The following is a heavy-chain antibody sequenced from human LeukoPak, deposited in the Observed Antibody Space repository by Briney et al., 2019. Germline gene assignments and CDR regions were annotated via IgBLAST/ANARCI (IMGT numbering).Heavy chain of an antibody. J-gene: IGHJ5*02. D-gene: IGHD5-18*01. CDR3: RKQLGSTDWFDP. CDR1: GGSIRSYY. CDR2: INYSGST. Sequence: SETLSLTCSVSGGSIRSYYWSWIRQPPGKGLEWIGYINYSGSTNYNPSLKSRVTISVDTSKNQFSLRVRSVTAADKAVYYCRKQLGSTDWFDPWGQGTLVSVSS. V-gene: IGHV4-59*01.